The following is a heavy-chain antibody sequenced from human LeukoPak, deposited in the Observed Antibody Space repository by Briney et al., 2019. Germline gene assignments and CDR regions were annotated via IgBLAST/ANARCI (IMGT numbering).Heavy chain of an antibody. V-gene: IGHV1-18*01. CDR1: GYTFTSYG. Sequence: ASVKVSCKASGYTFTSYGISWVRQAPGQGLEWMGWISAYNGNTNYAQKLQGRVTMTTDTSTSTAYMELRCLRSDDTAVYYCSRVGRTRGKDYFDYWGQGTLVTVSS. D-gene: IGHD3-16*01. CDR2: ISAYNGNT. J-gene: IGHJ4*02. CDR3: SRVGRTRGKDYFDY.